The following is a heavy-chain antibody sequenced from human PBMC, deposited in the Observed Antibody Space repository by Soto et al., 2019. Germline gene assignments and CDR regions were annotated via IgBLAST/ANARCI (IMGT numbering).Heavy chain of an antibody. CDR2: ISYDGSNK. CDR1: GFTFSSYA. CDR3: ARGSGLYGSGSYTPLDY. Sequence: PGGSLRLSCAASGFTFSSYAMHWARQAPGKGLEWVAVISYDGSNKYYADSVKGRFTISRDNSKNTLYLQMNSLRAEDTAVYYCARGSGLYGSGSYTPLDYWGQGTLVTVSS. V-gene: IGHV3-30-3*01. J-gene: IGHJ4*02. D-gene: IGHD3-10*01.